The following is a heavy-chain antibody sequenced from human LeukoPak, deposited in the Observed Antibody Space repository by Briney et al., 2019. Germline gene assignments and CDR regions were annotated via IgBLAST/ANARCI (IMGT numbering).Heavy chain of an antibody. Sequence: GASVKVSCKAPGYTFTGYYMHWVRQAPGQGLEWMGIINPSGGTTTYAQKFQGRVTMTRDMSTSTVYMELSSLRSEDTAVYYCARDLMTTVTNYYYYMDVWGKGTTVTVSS. CDR1: GYTFTGYY. D-gene: IGHD4-17*01. V-gene: IGHV1-46*01. J-gene: IGHJ6*03. CDR3: ARDLMTTVTNYYYYMDV. CDR2: INPSGGTT.